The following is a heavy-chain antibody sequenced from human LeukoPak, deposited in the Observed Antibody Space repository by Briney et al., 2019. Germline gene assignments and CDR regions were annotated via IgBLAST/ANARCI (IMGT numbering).Heavy chain of an antibody. D-gene: IGHD6-19*01. CDR1: GFPFRSYE. Sequence: GGSLNLSFAASGFPFRSYEMNWVRPAPGKGPWWVSYISSSGSTIYYTDSVKGRFTISRDNAKNSLYLQMNSLRAEDTAVYYCARILDSAWGELGYWGQGTLVTVSS. CDR3: ARILDSAWGELGY. CDR2: ISSSGSTI. J-gene: IGHJ4*02. V-gene: IGHV3-48*03.